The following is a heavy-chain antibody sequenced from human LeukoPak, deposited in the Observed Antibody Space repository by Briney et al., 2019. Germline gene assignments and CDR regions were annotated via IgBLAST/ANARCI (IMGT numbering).Heavy chain of an antibody. V-gene: IGHV4-4*07. D-gene: IGHD2-8*01. CDR1: VGSISSYY. Sequence: PSETLSLTCAVSVGSISSYYWSWIRQPAGKGLEWIGRIYTSGSTKYTPSSKCRVTMSVDTSKNQFSLKLCFVTAADTAGYYCARDHCTNGVCVWFDPWGQGTLVTLSS. CDR3: ARDHCTNGVCVWFDP. J-gene: IGHJ5*02. CDR2: IYTSGST.